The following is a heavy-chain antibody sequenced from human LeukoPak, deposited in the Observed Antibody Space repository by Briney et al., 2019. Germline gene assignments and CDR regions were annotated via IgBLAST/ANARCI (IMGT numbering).Heavy chain of an antibody. CDR1: GFTFSSYS. CDR2: ISSSSSTI. V-gene: IGHV3-48*04. J-gene: IGHJ6*03. D-gene: IGHD3-3*01. Sequence: GGSLSLSCAASGFTFSSYSMNWVRQAPGKVLEWVSYISSSSSTIYYADSVKGLFTNSRDNTKNSLYLQMNSLRAEDTAVYYCARDRNDFWSGYLYYYYYRDVRGKGTTVTVS. CDR3: ARDRNDFWSGYLYYYYYRDV.